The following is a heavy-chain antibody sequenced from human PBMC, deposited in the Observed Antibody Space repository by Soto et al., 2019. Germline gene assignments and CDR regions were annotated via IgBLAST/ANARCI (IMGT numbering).Heavy chain of an antibody. CDR1: GYTFGDSG. CDR2: ISVYNDKA. D-gene: IGHD6-13*01. J-gene: IGHJ4*02. CDR3: ARVDKRTDYSTTPFDY. Sequence: QVPLVQPGVDVKKPGASVKVSCKASGYTFGDSGITWVRQAPGQGLEWMGWISVYNDKANYAQKFQGRVTMTTDTATSTAYMELRSLRSDDTAVYYCARVDKRTDYSTTPFDYGGQGTLVTVSS. V-gene: IGHV1-18*01.